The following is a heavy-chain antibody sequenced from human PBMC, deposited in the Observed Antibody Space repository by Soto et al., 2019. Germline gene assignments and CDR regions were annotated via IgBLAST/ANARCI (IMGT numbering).Heavy chain of an antibody. CDR3: ARESHDILTGPPWVWYFDL. J-gene: IGHJ2*01. D-gene: IGHD3-9*01. CDR2: INDRGSI. CDR1: GGSFSGYY. Sequence: QVQLQQWGAGPLRPLETLSLTCGVSGGSFSGYYWAWIRQSPGKGLEWIGEINDRGSINYNPSQKSRVIISVDTSKNHYSLNLRSVTAADTAVYYCARESHDILTGPPWVWYFDLWGRGTLFTVSS. V-gene: IGHV4-34*01.